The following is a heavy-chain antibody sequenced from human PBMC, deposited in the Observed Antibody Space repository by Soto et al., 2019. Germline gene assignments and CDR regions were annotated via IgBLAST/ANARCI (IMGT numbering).Heavy chain of an antibody. V-gene: IGHV1-46*01. D-gene: IGHD2-15*01. J-gene: IGHJ6*02. CDR3: ARAYTGRLPRRADYYYALDV. CDR1: GYTFTSYY. CDR2: INPSGGST. Sequence: ASVKVSCKASGYTFTSYYMHWVRQAPGQGLEWMGIINPSGGSTSYAQKFQGRVTMTRDTSTSTVYMELNSVTVGDTAVYYCARAYTGRLPRRADYYYALDVWGQGIMVTVSS.